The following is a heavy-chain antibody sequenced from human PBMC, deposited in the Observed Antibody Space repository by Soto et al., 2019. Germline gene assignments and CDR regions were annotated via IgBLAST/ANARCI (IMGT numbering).Heavy chain of an antibody. CDR3: ASHCGGDCYSRSPPYYYYGMDV. J-gene: IGHJ6*02. V-gene: IGHV1-69*12. Sequence: QVQLVQSGAEVKKPGSSVKVSCKASGGTFSSYAVSWVRQATGQGLEWMGGIIPIFGTADYAQKFQGRVTIIADDSTSTAYMGLSSLRSEDTAIYYCASHCGGDCYSRSPPYYYYGMDVWGPGTTVTVS. D-gene: IGHD2-21*02. CDR1: GGTFSSYA. CDR2: IIPIFGTA.